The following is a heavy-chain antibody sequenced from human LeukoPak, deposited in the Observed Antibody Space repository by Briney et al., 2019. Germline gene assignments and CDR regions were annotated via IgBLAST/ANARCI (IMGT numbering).Heavy chain of an antibody. CDR3: AKGRRGFYDSSGYFYIFDY. Sequence: GGSLRLSCAASGFTFGSDAMSWVRQAPGKGLEWVSSINAGGSYTYYADSVKGRFTIPRDNSKNTLYLQMNSLRAEDTAVYYCAKGRRGFYDSSGYFYIFDYWGQGTLVTVSS. CDR1: GFTFGSDA. D-gene: IGHD3-22*01. CDR2: INAGGSYT. V-gene: IGHV3-23*01. J-gene: IGHJ4*02.